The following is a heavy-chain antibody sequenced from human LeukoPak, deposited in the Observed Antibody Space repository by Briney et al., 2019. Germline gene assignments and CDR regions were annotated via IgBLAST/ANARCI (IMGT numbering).Heavy chain of an antibody. J-gene: IGHJ6*02. CDR1: GFTFSSYG. V-gene: IGHV3-30*18. Sequence: SGGSLRLSCAASGFTFSSYGMHWVRQAPGKGLEWVAVISYDGSNKYYADSVKGRFTISRDNSKNTLYLQMNSLRAEDTAVYYCAKGDQQLVFIYYYYGMDVWGQGTTVTVSS. CDR2: ISYDGSNK. CDR3: AKGDQQLVFIYYYYGMDV. D-gene: IGHD6-13*01.